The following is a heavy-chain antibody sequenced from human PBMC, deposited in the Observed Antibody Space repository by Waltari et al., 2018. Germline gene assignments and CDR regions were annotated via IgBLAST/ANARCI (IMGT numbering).Heavy chain of an antibody. CDR1: GGSISVNHYY. CDR2: ILYSGTT. Sequence: QLQLQESGPGLVTPSATLSLTCVVSGGSISVNHYYRGWFRPPPGKGLEWIASILYSGTTYYNPSLMRRVSISVDTSQNQFSLRLSSLTAADTAIYYCARGLCADVANCYSGTNNFFDPWGQGTLVTVSS. CDR3: ARGLCADVANCYSGTNNFFDP. D-gene: IGHD2-15*01. V-gene: IGHV4-39*01. J-gene: IGHJ5*02.